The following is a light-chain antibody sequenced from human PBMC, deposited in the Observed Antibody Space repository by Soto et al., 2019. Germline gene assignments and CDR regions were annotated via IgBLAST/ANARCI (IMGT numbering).Light chain of an antibody. CDR3: QHYNSYSEA. J-gene: IGKJ1*01. CDR2: KAS. CDR1: QTISSW. Sequence: DIQTTQSTSTLSASLVDRATITSRASQTISSWLAWYQQTPGKAPKILIYKASTLKSGVPSRFRGSGSGTEFTLPISRLQPDDFETDYCQHYNSYSEAFGQGTKVDIK. V-gene: IGKV1-5*03.